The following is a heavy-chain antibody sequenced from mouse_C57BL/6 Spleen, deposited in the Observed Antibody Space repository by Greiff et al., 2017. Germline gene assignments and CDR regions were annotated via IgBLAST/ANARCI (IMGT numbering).Heavy chain of an antibody. D-gene: IGHD1-1*01. J-gene: IGHJ2*01. Sequence: QVQLQQSGTELVKPGASVKLSCKASGYTFTSYWMHWVKQRPGQGLEWIGNINPSNGGTNYNEKFKSKATLTVDKSSSTAYMQLSSLTSEDSAVYYCARDTTVVPGYYFDYWGQGTTLTVSS. CDR2: INPSNGGT. V-gene: IGHV1-53*01. CDR3: ARDTTVVPGYYFDY. CDR1: GYTFTSYW.